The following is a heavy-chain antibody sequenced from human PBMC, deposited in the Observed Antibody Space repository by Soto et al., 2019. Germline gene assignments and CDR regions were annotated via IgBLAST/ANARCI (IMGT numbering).Heavy chain of an antibody. V-gene: IGHV4-61*01. CDR3: ASGGGHYYDSTGYYPFAI. CDR2: FYYTGGT. Sequence: SETLSLTCTVSGCSVSSGSHYWSWIRQSPGKGLEWIGYFYYTGGTNYHPSLKRRVSISVDKSKNQFSLKLSSVTAADTAVYYYASGGGHYYDSTGYYPFAIWGQGTLLTVS. D-gene: IGHD3-22*01. CDR1: GCSVSSGSHY. J-gene: IGHJ4*02.